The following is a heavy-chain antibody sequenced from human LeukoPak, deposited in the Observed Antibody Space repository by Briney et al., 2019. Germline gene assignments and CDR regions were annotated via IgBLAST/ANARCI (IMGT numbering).Heavy chain of an antibody. J-gene: IGHJ4*02. CDR2: ISSSSSYI. D-gene: IGHD3-3*01. V-gene: IGHV3-21*01. CDR3: ARVSWTSYDFWSGYHAYYFDY. CDR1: GFTFSSYS. Sequence: GGSLRLSCAASGFTFSSYSMNWVRQAPGKGLEWVSSISSSSSYIYYADSVKGRFTISRDNAKNSLYLQMNSLRAEDTAVYYCARVSWTSYDFWSGYHAYYFDYWGQGTLVTVSS.